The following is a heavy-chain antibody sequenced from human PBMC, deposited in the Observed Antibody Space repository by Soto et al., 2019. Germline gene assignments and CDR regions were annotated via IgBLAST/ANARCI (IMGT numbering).Heavy chain of an antibody. J-gene: IGHJ6*02. V-gene: IGHV1-18*01. Sequence: ASVKVSCKASGYTFTSYGISWVRQAPGQGLEWMGWISAYNCNTNYAQKLQGRVTMTTDTSTSTAYMELRSLRAGDTAVYYCARSNYDILTGYYYYGMDVWGQGTTVTVSS. D-gene: IGHD3-9*01. CDR1: GYTFTSYG. CDR2: ISAYNCNT. CDR3: ARSNYDILTGYYYYGMDV.